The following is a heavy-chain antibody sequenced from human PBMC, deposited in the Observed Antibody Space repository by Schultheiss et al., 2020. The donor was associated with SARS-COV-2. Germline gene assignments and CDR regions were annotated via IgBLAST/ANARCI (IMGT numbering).Heavy chain of an antibody. Sequence: ASVKVSCKASGYTFTNYGINWVRQAPGQGLEWMGWISVYNGNANYAQKLQGRVTMTTDTSTGTAYMELRSLRSFDTAVYYCARQGYGDYVWFDPWGQGTLVTVS. CDR3: ARQGYGDYVWFDP. J-gene: IGHJ5*02. CDR1: GYTFTNYG. CDR2: ISVYNGNA. V-gene: IGHV1-18*01. D-gene: IGHD4-17*01.